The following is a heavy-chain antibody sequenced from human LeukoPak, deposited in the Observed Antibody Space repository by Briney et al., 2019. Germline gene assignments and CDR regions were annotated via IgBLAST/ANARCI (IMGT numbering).Heavy chain of an antibody. D-gene: IGHD1-26*01. J-gene: IGHJ3*02. Sequence: ASVKVSCKASGYSFTTYYMQWVRQAPGQGPEWVGIINPSGGSTSYAQKFQGRVTMTGDTSTSTVYMELSSLRSEDTAVYHCARVMDSGSFGAAFDIWGQGTMVTVSS. CDR1: GYSFTTYY. V-gene: IGHV1-46*01. CDR2: INPSGGST. CDR3: ARVMDSGSFGAAFDI.